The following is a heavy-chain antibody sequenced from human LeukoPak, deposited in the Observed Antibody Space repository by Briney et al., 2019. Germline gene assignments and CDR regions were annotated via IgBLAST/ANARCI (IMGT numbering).Heavy chain of an antibody. V-gene: IGHV1-18*01. J-gene: IGHJ4*02. CDR1: GYTFTSYG. Sequence: GASVKVSCKASGYTFTSYGISWVRQAPGQGLEWMGWISAYNGNTNYAQKLQGRVTMTTDTSTSTAYMELRSLRSDDTAVYYCGRGGGVLRYYDGSAYWGQGTLVTVSS. CDR2: ISAYNGNT. CDR3: GRGGGVLRYYDGSAY. D-gene: IGHD3-9*01.